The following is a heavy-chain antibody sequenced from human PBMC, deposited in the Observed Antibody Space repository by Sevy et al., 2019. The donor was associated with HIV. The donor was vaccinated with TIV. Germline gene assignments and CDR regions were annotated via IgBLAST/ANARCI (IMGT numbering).Heavy chain of an antibody. CDR2: INWKADNT. D-gene: IGHD3-22*01. V-gene: IGHV3-20*04. CDR3: ARSAYYYDSTGYGPLDL. Sequence: GGSLRLSCAASGFTFSDHAMSWVRQTPGRGLEWVSCINWKADNTGYADSLKGRFTISRDNAKNSLYLKIHRLRAEDTALYYCARSAYYYDSTGYGPLDLWGQGTMVTVSS. CDR1: GFTFSDHA. J-gene: IGHJ3*01.